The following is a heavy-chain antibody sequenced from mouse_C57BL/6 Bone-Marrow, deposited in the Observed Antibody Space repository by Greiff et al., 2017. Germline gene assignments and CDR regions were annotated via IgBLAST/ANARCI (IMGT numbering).Heavy chain of an antibody. CDR2: IYPGDGDT. CDR3: AKKRNYDYAMDY. Sequence: QVQLQQSGPELVKPGASVKLSCKASGYAFSSSWMNWVKQRPGQGLEWIGRIYPGDGDTNYNGKFKGKATLTADKSSSTAYMQLSSLTSEDSAVYFCAKKRNYDYAMDYWGQGTSVTVSS. CDR1: GYAFSSSW. D-gene: IGHD1-1*02. V-gene: IGHV1-82*01. J-gene: IGHJ4*01.